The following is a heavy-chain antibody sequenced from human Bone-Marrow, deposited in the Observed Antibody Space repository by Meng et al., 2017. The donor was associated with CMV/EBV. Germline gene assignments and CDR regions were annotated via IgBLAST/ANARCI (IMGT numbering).Heavy chain of an antibody. J-gene: IGHJ6*02. D-gene: IGHD6-13*01. Sequence: GSLRLSCAVYGGSFSGYYWSWIRQPPGKGLEWIGEINHRGSTNYNPTLKSRVTISVDTSKNQFSLKLSSVTAADTAVYYCARTLRIIASTGTGYSYYGIDVWGRGTTVTVSS. CDR3: ARTLRIIASTGTGYSYYGIDV. V-gene: IGHV4-34*01. CDR1: GGSFSGYY. CDR2: INHRGST.